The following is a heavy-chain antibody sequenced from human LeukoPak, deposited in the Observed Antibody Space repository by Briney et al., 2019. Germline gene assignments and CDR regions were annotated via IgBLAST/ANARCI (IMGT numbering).Heavy chain of an antibody. Sequence: EASVKVSCKASGGTFSSYAISWVRQAPGQGLEWMGGIIPIFGTANYAQKLQGRVTMTTDTSTSTAYMELGSLRSDDTAVYYCARRRDAFDIWGQGKMVTVCS. CDR2: IIPIFGTA. J-gene: IGHJ3*02. V-gene: IGHV1-69*05. CDR3: ARRRDAFDI. CDR1: GGTFSSYA.